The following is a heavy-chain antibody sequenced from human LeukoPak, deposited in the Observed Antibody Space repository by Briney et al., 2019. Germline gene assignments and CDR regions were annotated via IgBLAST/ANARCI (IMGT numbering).Heavy chain of an antibody. J-gene: IGHJ1*01. D-gene: IGHD3-22*01. CDR1: VYTFTGYY. V-gene: IGHV1-2*06. CDR3: ARVPYYDSSGYTEYFQH. CDR2: LNPNSGGT. Sequence: ASVKVSCMASVYTFTGYYMHWVRQAPGQGLEWMGRLNPNSGGTNYAQKFQGRVTMTRDTSISTAYMELSRLRSDDTAVYYCARVPYYDSSGYTEYFQHWGQGTLVTASS.